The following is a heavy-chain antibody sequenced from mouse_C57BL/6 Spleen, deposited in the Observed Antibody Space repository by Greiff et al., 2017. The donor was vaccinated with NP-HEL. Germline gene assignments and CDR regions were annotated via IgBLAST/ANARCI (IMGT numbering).Heavy chain of an antibody. V-gene: IGHV7-3*01. CDR1: GFTFTDYY. CDR3: AGYSNYWYFDV. J-gene: IGHJ1*03. CDR2: IRNKANGYTT. Sequence: EVMLVESGGGLVQPGGSLSLSCAASGFTFTDYYMSWVRQPPGKALEWLGFIRNKANGYTTEYSASVKGRFTISRDNSQSILYLQMNALRAEDSATYYCAGYSNYWYFDVWGTGTTVTVSS.